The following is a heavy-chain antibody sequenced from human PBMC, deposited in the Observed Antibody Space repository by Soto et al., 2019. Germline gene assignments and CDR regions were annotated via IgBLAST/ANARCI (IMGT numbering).Heavy chain of an antibody. CDR3: ARDPLRFLEWLLSEQFDY. D-gene: IGHD3-3*01. J-gene: IGHJ4*02. V-gene: IGHV3-30-3*01. Sequence: PGGSLRLSCAASGFTFSSYAMHWVRQAPGKGLEWVAVISYDGSNKYYADSVKGRFTISRDNSKNTLYLQMNSLRAEDTAVYYCARDPLRFLEWLLSEQFDYWGQGTLVTVS. CDR1: GFTFSSYA. CDR2: ISYDGSNK.